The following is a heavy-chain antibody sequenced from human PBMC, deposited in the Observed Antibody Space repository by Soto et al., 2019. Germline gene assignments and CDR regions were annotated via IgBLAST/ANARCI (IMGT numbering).Heavy chain of an antibody. CDR1: GDTFKNCV. D-gene: IGHD3-10*01. J-gene: IGHJ6*02. Sequence: QVQVVQSGVEVRRPGSSVKVSCKASGDTFKNCVISWVRQAPGQGLEWMGGIIPLFGTTDFAQRFQGRLTITTXXSTTTAYMELSRLRSEDTATYYCAAELGFGKLSVVWGQGTTVIVSS. CDR3: AAELGFGKLSVV. CDR2: IIPLFGTT. V-gene: IGHV1-69*01.